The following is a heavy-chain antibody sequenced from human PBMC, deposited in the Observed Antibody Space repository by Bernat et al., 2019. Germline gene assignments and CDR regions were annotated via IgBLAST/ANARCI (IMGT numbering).Heavy chain of an antibody. J-gene: IGHJ4*02. Sequence: QVQLVQSGAEVKKPGASVKVSCKASGYTFTGYYMHWVRQAPGQGLEWMGRINPNSGGTNYAQKFQGRVTMTRDTSTSTVYMEQSSLRSEDTAVYYCARSLLRYYFDYWGQGTLVTVSS. CDR2: INPNSGGT. CDR3: ARSLLRYYFDY. V-gene: IGHV1-2*06. CDR1: GYTFTGYY. D-gene: IGHD1-26*01.